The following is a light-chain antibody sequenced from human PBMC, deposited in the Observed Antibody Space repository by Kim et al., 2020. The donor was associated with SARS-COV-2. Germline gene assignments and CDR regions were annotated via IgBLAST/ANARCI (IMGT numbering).Light chain of an antibody. CDR1: QSVSSNY. V-gene: IGKV3-20*01. CDR3: QQYGTSPRT. Sequence: SPGERATLSCRASQSVSSNYLAWYQHKPGQAPRLLIYGASSRATGIPERFSGSGSGTDFTLTISRLEPEDFAVYYCQQYGTSPRTFGQGTKVDIK. CDR2: GAS. J-gene: IGKJ1*01.